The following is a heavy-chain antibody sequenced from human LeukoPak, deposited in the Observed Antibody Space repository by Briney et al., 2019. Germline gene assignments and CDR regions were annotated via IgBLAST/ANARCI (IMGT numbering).Heavy chain of an antibody. CDR2: IRSSSSYI. Sequence: PGVSLRLSCAASGFTFSSYSMNWVRQAPGKGLEWVSSIRSSSSYIYYADSVKGRFTISRDNAKNSLYLQMNSLRAEDTAVYYCARVSYDILTGYSYIDYWGQGTLVTVSS. V-gene: IGHV3-21*01. CDR1: GFTFSSYS. D-gene: IGHD3-9*01. J-gene: IGHJ4*02. CDR3: ARVSYDILTGYSYIDY.